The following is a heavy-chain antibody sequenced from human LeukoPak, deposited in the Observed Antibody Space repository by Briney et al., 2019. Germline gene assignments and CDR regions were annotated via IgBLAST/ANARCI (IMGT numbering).Heavy chain of an antibody. D-gene: IGHD6-13*01. V-gene: IGHV1-2*02. CDR1: GYTFTGYY. Sequence: ASVKVSCKASGYTFTGYYMHWVRQAPGQGLEWMGWINPNSGGTNYAQKFQGRVTMTRDTSISTAYMELSRLRSDDTAVYYCAREPGIAAAGNDYWDQGTLVTVSS. CDR3: AREPGIAAAGNDY. CDR2: INPNSGGT. J-gene: IGHJ4*02.